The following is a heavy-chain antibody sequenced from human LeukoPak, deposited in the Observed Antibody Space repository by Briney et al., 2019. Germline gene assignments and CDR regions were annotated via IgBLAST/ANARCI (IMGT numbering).Heavy chain of an antibody. CDR2: VYYSGST. D-gene: IGHD7-27*01. CDR3: ASNTGTVFDY. J-gene: IGHJ4*02. Sequence: SETLSLTCTVSGGFITAYYWSWIRQPPGKGLEWIGYVYYSGSTEYNPSLRSRITISLEMSKQQFSLNLTSVTAADTAIYYCASNTGTVFDYWGQGALVTVSS. V-gene: IGHV4-59*01. CDR1: GGFITAYY.